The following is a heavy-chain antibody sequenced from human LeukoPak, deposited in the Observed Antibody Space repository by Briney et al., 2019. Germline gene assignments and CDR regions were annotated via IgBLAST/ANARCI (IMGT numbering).Heavy chain of an antibody. D-gene: IGHD1-7*01. CDR3: ARSIPGTGTTYGFDY. CDR1: GYTFTSYG. Sequence: ASVKVSCKASGYTFTSYGISWVRQAPGLGLEWMGWISAYNGNTNYAQKLQGRVTMTTDTSTSTAYMELRSLRSDDTAVYYCARSIPGTGTTYGFDYWGQGTLVTVSS. J-gene: IGHJ4*02. V-gene: IGHV1-18*01. CDR2: ISAYNGNT.